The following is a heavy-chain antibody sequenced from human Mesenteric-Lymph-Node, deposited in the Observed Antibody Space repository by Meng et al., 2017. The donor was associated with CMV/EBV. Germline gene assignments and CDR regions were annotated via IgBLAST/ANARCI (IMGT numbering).Heavy chain of an antibody. J-gene: IGHJ4*01. CDR1: GFTFSDS. Sequence: ESLKISCAASGFTFSDSSIYWVRQASGKGLEWVGSIYHSGSTNYNPSLKSRVTMSVDTSKNQFSLNLRSVTAADTAMYYCARVRGSSVVDYWGQGTLVTVSS. V-gene: IGHV4-59*11. CDR3: ARVRGSSVVDY. D-gene: IGHD6-6*01. CDR2: IYHSGST.